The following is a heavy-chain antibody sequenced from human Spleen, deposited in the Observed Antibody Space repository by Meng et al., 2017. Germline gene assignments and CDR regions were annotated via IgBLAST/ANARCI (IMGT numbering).Heavy chain of an antibody. J-gene: IGHJ5*02. Sequence: QVSLQESGPGLVRPSETLSLTCTVSGDSVTSGNYYWSWIRQPPGKGPEWIGYIYYTGSTNYNPSLKSRLTMSIDTSKNRFSLKLTSVTAADTAVYYCARDPHTTGTYDLWGQGTLVTVSS. D-gene: IGHD1-1*01. CDR1: GDSVTSGNYY. CDR2: IYYTGST. CDR3: ARDPHTTGTYDL. V-gene: IGHV4-61*03.